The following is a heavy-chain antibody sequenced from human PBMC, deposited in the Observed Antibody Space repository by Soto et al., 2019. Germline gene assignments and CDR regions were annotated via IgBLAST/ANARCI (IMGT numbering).Heavy chain of an antibody. CDR3: ASSSGNNYGVGTNYYFDY. CDR1: GGTVSSYA. J-gene: IGHJ4*02. V-gene: IGHV1-69*01. CDR2: FIPIFVSA. Sequence: QLHLVQSGAEVKKAGSSVKVSCKASGGTVSSYAITWVRQAPGKGLEWMGVFIPIFVSAHYAPKFQGRITITADESTSTAYMELSGLTSEDTAMYYCASSSGNNYGVGTNYYFDYWGQGTLVTVSS. D-gene: IGHD1-26*01.